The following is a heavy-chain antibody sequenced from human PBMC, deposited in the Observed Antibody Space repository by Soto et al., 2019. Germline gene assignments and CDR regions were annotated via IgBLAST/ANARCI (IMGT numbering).Heavy chain of an antibody. D-gene: IGHD6-19*01. Sequence: PGGSLRLSCAASGFTFSSYGMHWVRQAPGKGLEWVAVISYDGSNKYYADSVKGRFTVSRDDSKNTLYLLMNSLRAEDTAVYYCAKGQWPQGPYYYYGMDVWGQGTTVTVSS. CDR3: AKGQWPQGPYYYYGMDV. CDR1: GFTFSSYG. J-gene: IGHJ6*02. CDR2: ISYDGSNK. V-gene: IGHV3-30*18.